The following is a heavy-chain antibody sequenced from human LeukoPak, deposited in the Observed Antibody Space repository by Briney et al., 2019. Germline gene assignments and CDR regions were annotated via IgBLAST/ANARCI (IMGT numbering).Heavy chain of an antibody. Sequence: PGGSLRLSCAASGFRFEDFAMFWVRQVSGKGPEWVSFISWSGAQLGYADFVEGRFTISRDNAKNSLYLELSGLRPEDTAMYFCAKAIAAVAGYDAFDIWGQGTMVTVSS. J-gene: IGHJ3*02. CDR3: AKAIAAVAGYDAFDI. CDR1: GFRFEDFA. V-gene: IGHV3-9*01. CDR2: ISWSGAQL. D-gene: IGHD6-19*01.